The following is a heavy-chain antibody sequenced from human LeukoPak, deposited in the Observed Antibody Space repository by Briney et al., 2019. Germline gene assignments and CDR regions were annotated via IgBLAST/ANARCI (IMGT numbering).Heavy chain of an antibody. CDR2: IYFSGNT. Sequence: PSETLSLTCTVSGDSVNTASYYWGWIRQPPGKGLEWIGSIYFSGNTYYNWSLKSRVTISFDTSKNQFSLNLSSVTAADTAVYYCARQGAYYYDSTKFTFEYWGQGTLVSVSS. V-gene: IGHV4-39*01. CDR3: ARQGAYYYDSTKFTFEY. D-gene: IGHD3-22*01. J-gene: IGHJ4*02. CDR1: GDSVNTASYY.